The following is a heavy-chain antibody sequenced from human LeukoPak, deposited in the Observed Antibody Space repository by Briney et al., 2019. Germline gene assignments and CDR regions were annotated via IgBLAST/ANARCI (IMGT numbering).Heavy chain of an antibody. Sequence: PGGSLRLSCAASGFTFSSYAMSWVRQAPGKGLEWVSAISGSGGSTYYADSVKGRFTISRDNSKNTLYLQMNSLRAEDTAVYYCAKDPVSSGWLNNWFDPWGQGTLVTVSS. CDR2: ISGSGGST. D-gene: IGHD6-19*01. V-gene: IGHV3-23*01. CDR1: GFTFSSYA. J-gene: IGHJ5*02. CDR3: AKDPVSSGWLNNWFDP.